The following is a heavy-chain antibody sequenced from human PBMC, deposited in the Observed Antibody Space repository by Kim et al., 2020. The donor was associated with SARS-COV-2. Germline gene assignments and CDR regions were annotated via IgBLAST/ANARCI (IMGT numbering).Heavy chain of an antibody. D-gene: IGHD3-9*01. Sequence: ASVKVSCKASGYTFTSYAMHWVRQAPGQRLEWMGWINAGNGNTKYSQKFQGRVTITRDTSASTAYMELSSLRSEDTAVYYCARDSYYDIFRYYYYMGVWGKGTTVAVSS. J-gene: IGHJ6*03. CDR3: ARDSYYDIFRYYYYMGV. CDR1: GYTFTSYA. CDR2: INAGNGNT. V-gene: IGHV1-3*01.